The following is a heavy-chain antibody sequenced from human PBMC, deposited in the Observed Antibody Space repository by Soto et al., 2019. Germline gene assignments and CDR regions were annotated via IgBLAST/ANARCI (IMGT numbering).Heavy chain of an antibody. J-gene: IGHJ4*02. V-gene: IGHV3-11*01. CDR2: ISSRGDTM. CDR3: ARDVAVASFDY. Sequence: QVQLVESGGGLVKPGGSLRLSCAASGFTFSDYYMSWIRQAPGKGLEWVSYISSRGDTMYYADSVKGRFTVSRDNAKNSLYLQMNSLRAEDTAVYYCARDVAVASFDYWGQGTLLTVSS. CDR1: GFTFSDYY. D-gene: IGHD6-19*01.